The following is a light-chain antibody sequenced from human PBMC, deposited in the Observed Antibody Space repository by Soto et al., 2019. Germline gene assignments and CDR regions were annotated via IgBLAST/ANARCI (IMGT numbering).Light chain of an antibody. J-gene: IGLJ2*01. Sequence: QSVLTQPPSASGSPGQSVTISCTGTSSDVGAYDYVSWYQQHPGKAPKLIIYEVNKRPSGVPDRFSGSKSGNTASLTVSGLQGEDEADYYCNSFAGSNHVVFGGGTKVTVL. CDR3: NSFAGSNHVV. V-gene: IGLV2-8*01. CDR2: EVN. CDR1: SSDVGAYDY.